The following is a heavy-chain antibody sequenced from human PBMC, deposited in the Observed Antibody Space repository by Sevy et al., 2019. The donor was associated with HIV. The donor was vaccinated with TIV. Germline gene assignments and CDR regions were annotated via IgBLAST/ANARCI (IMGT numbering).Heavy chain of an antibody. CDR3: ARDGRLTYYYGSGSYYSSDYYYGMDV. J-gene: IGHJ6*02. CDR2: INPNSGGT. Sequence: ASVKVSCKASGYTFTGYYMHWVRQAPGQGLEWMGWINPNSGGTNYAQKFQGRVTMTRDTSISTAYMELSRLRSDDTAVYYCARDGRLTYYYGSGSYYSSDYYYGMDVWGQGTTVTVSS. CDR1: GYTFTGYY. D-gene: IGHD3-10*01. V-gene: IGHV1-2*02.